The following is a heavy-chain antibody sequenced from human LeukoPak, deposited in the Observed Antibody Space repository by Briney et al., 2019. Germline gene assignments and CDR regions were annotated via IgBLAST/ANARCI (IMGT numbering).Heavy chain of an antibody. J-gene: IGHJ4*02. Sequence: ASVKVSCKASGYTFTGYYMHWVRQAPGQGLEWMGRINPNSGGTNYAQKFQGRVTMTRDTSISTAYMELSRLRSEDTAVYYCAGVGYSYGYVMNFDYWGQGTLVTVSS. V-gene: IGHV1-2*06. CDR3: AGVGYSYGYVMNFDY. D-gene: IGHD5-18*01. CDR1: GYTFTGYY. CDR2: INPNSGGT.